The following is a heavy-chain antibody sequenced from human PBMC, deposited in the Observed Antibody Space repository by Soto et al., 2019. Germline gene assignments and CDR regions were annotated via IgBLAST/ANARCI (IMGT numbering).Heavy chain of an antibody. CDR3: AQKSYDSSDSYSYY. V-gene: IGHV2-5*02. Sequence: QITLKESGPTLVKPTQTLTLTCTFSGLSLSTGGVGVGWIRQPPGKALEWLTLIYWDDDKRYSPSLKSRLTITKDTLKNQLVLTMTNMDSVDTATYYFAQKSYDSSDSYSYYWGQALLLTVSS. D-gene: IGHD3-22*01. J-gene: IGHJ4*02. CDR1: GLSLSTGGVG. CDR2: IYWDDDK.